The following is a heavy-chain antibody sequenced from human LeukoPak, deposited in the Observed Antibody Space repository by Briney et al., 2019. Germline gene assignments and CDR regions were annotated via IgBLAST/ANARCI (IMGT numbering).Heavy chain of an antibody. V-gene: IGHV1-2*02. CDR3: ARDIDYYDSRRFYY. CDR1: GYTFTGYY. J-gene: IGHJ4*02. D-gene: IGHD3-22*01. CDR2: INPNSGGT. Sequence: ASVKVSCKASGYTFTGYYVHWVRQAPGQGLEGMGWINPNSGGTNSAQKFQGRVTMTRDTSISTAYMELSRLTSDDTAVYYCARDIDYYDSRRFYYWGQGTLVTVSS.